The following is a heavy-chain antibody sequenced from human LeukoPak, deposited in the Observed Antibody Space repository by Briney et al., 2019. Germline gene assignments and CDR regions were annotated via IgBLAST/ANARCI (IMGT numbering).Heavy chain of an antibody. CDR1: GLSFSSFA. V-gene: IGHV3-23*01. J-gene: IGHJ4*02. Sequence: GGSLRLSCAASGLSFSSFAMSWVRQGPARGLEWVSSIRGNGETFYADSVKGRFTISRDNSKNTLYLQMNSLRAEDTAVYYCAKVRGGDSLYWFDYWGQGTLVIVSS. CDR2: IRGNGET. D-gene: IGHD2-21*02. CDR3: AKVRGGDSLYWFDY.